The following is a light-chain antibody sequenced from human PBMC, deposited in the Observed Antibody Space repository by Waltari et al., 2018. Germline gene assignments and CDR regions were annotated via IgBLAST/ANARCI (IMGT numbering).Light chain of an antibody. CDR1: SSDVGGYTY. CDR3: SSYTSSSTLV. J-gene: IGLJ2*01. CDR2: DVS. Sequence: QSALTQPASVSGSPGPSITISCTGTSSDVGGYTYVSWYQQHPGKAPKLMMYDVSNRPSGVSNRFSGSKSGNTASLTISGLQAEDEADYYCSSYTSSSTLVFGGGTKLTVL. V-gene: IGLV2-14*01.